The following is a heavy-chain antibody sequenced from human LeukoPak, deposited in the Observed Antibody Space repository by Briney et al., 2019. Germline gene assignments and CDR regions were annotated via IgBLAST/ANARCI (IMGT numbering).Heavy chain of an antibody. CDR1: GYTFTSYG. D-gene: IGHD3-22*01. Sequence: ASVKVSCKASGYTFTSYGISWVRQAPGQGLEWMGWISAYNGNTNYAQKLQGRVTMTRNTSISTGYMELSSLRSEDTAVYYCARGRDSSGYYYYYMDVWGKGTTVTVSS. J-gene: IGHJ6*03. CDR3: ARGRDSSGYYYYYMDV. V-gene: IGHV1-18*01. CDR2: ISAYNGNT.